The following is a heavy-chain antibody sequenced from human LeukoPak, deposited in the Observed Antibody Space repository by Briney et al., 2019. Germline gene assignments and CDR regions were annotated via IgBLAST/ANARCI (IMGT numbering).Heavy chain of an antibody. CDR3: ARRLSSSWNDAFDI. CDR1: GGSISSSSYY. CDR2: IYYSGST. D-gene: IGHD6-13*01. V-gene: IGHV4-39*01. Sequence: SETLSPTCTVSGGSISSSSYYWGWIRQPPGKGLEWIGSIYYSGSTYYNPSLKSRVTISVDTSKNQFSLKLSSVTAADTAVYYCARRLSSSWNDAFDIWGQGTMVTVSS. J-gene: IGHJ3*02.